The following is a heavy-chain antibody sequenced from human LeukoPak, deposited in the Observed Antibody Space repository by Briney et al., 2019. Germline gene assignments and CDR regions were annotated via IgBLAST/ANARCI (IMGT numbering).Heavy chain of an antibody. D-gene: IGHD3-22*01. J-gene: IGHJ2*01. CDR2: IKQDGSDK. V-gene: IGHV3-7*01. Sequence: TGGSLRLFCAASGFTFTTYWMTWVRQAPGKGLEWVANIKQDGSDKYYVDSVKGRFTISRDTSKNTLSLQMHRLRDADTAVYYCARLGSGYYFAFDLWGRGTLVTVSS. CDR3: ARLGSGYYFAFDL. CDR1: GFTFTTYW.